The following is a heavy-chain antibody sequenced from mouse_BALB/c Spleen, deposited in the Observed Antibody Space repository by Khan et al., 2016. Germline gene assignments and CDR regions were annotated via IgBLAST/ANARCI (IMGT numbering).Heavy chain of an antibody. CDR3: ARYRYDAYFDV. CDR2: INPYNGDT. V-gene: IGHV1-20*02. D-gene: IGHD2-14*01. CDR1: GYSFTDYF. Sequence: EMQLQESGPELVKPGASVKISCKASGYSFTDYFMNWVMQSHGKSLEWIGRINPYNGDTFFNQKFKGKATLTVDRSSSTAHMELRSLASEDSAVYYCARYRYDAYFDVWGAGTTVTVSS. J-gene: IGHJ1*01.